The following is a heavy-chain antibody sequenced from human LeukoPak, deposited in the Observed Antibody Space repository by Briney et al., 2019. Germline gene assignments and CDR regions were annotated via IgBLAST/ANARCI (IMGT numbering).Heavy chain of an antibody. D-gene: IGHD6-19*01. V-gene: IGHV4-61*02. CDR1: GGSISSGSYY. CDR3: ARGNSGWYVYYYYYMDV. J-gene: IGHJ6*03. CDR2: IYTSGST. Sequence: PSETLSLTCTVSGGSISSGSYYWSWIRQPAGKGLEWIGRIYTSGSTNYNPSLKSRVTISVDTSKNQFSLKLSSVTAADTAVYYCARGNSGWYVYYYYYMDVWGKGTTVTISS.